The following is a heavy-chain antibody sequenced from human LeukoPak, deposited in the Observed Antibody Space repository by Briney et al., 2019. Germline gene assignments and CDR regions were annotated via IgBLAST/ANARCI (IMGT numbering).Heavy chain of an antibody. V-gene: IGHV1-8*01. J-gene: IGHJ6*03. CDR2: MNPNSGNT. D-gene: IGHD3-3*01. CDR1: GYTFTSYD. CDR3: ARRGYFGVVIWYYYYMDV. Sequence: ASVKVSCKASGYTFTSYDINWVRQATGQELEWMGWMNPNSGNTGYAQKFQGRVTMTRNTSISTAYMELSSLRSEDTAVYYCARRGYFGVVIWYYYYMDVWGKGTTVTVSS.